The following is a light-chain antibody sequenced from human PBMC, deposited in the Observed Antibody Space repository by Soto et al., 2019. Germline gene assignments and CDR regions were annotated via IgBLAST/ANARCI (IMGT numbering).Light chain of an antibody. CDR2: DVS. J-gene: IGLJ2*01. CDR1: SSDVGSYNY. Sequence: QSALTQPASVSGSPGQSITISCTGTSSDVGSYNYVSWYQQHPGKAPKLMIYDVSNRPSGVSNRFSGSKSGNTASLAISGLQAEDEADYYCSSYTSSSTHAVFGVGTQGTVL. V-gene: IGLV2-14*01. CDR3: SSYTSSSTHAV.